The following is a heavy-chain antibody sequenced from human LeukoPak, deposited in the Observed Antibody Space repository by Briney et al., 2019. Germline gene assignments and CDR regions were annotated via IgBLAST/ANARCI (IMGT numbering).Heavy chain of an antibody. D-gene: IGHD4-23*01. Sequence: GGSLRLSCTASGFIFDDYAMHWVRQAPGKGLEWVSGISWRSGSIEYADSVEGRFTVSRDNAKNTLYLQMNSLRAEDTAVYYCANLLGGNSEGGDFDYWGQGTLVTVSS. V-gene: IGHV3-9*01. J-gene: IGHJ4*02. CDR2: ISWRSGSI. CDR1: GFIFDDYA. CDR3: ANLLGGNSEGGDFDY.